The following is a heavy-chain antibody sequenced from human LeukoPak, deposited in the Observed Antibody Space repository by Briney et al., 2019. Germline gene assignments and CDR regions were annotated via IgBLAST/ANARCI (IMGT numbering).Heavy chain of an antibody. D-gene: IGHD3-22*01. CDR3: AKVSYYYDSSGLRGPFDI. CDR2: IRYDGSNK. Sequence: GGALRLSCAASGFTFSSYGMHWVRQAPGKGLEWVAFIRYDGSNKYYADSVKGRFTISRDNSKNTLYLQMNSLRAEDTAVYYCAKVSYYYDSSGLRGPFDIWGQGTMVTVSS. CDR1: GFTFSSYG. J-gene: IGHJ3*02. V-gene: IGHV3-30*02.